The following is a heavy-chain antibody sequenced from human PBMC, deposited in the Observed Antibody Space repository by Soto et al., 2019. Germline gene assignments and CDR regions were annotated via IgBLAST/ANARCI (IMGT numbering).Heavy chain of an antibody. Sequence: GESLKISCAASGFTFSSYWMSWVRQAPGKGLEWVANIKQDGSEKYYVDSVKGRFTISRDNAKNSLYLQMNSLRAEDTAVYYCARAPPRSSGWYYFDYWGQGTLVTVSS. J-gene: IGHJ4*02. CDR3: ARAPPRSSGWYYFDY. CDR1: GFTFSSYW. V-gene: IGHV3-7*03. D-gene: IGHD6-19*01. CDR2: IKQDGSEK.